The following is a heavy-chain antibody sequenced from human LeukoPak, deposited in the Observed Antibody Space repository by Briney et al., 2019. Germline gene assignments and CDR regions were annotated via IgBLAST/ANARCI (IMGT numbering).Heavy chain of an antibody. CDR2: IYNGAST. V-gene: IGHV4-59*01. CDR3: ARDGPGGMDV. Sequence: SETLSLTCDVSGDSISVNYWTWIRQSPGKRLEWIGYIYNGASTTSNPSLKSRVNIAADTSRNQFSLNLRSVTAADTAVYYCARDGPGGMDVWGQGTTVTVSS. J-gene: IGHJ6*02. CDR1: GDSISVNY.